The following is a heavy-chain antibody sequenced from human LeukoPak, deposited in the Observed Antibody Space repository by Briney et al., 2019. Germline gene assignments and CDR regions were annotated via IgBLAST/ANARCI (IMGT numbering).Heavy chain of an antibody. J-gene: IGHJ4*02. CDR2: IKSDGITI. D-gene: IGHD2-2*01. CDR1: GFTFSNYM. CDR3: QGDLNGALDQ. Sequence: PGGSLRLSCAASGFTFSNYMMHWVRQAPGKGLVWVSRIKSDGITITYADSVKGRFTISRDNAKNTLYLQMNSLRAEDTAVYYCQGDLNGALDQGARETLAPVPS. V-gene: IGHV3-74*01.